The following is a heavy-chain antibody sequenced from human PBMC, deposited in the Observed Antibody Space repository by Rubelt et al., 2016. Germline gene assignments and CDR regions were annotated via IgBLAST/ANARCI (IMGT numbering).Heavy chain of an antibody. CDR2: ISRAGNST. D-gene: IGHD3-3*01. V-gene: IGHV3-23*01. J-gene: IGHJ1*01. Sequence: EVQLLESGGGLVQPGGSLRLSCAASGFTFSSYAMSWVRQAPGKGLEWVSAISRAGNSTYYADSVKGRFTMTRDNSKNTLYLQVNSLRAEDTALYYCANYDFWSGYGYFQHWGQGTLVTVSS. CDR3: ANYDFWSGYGYFQH. CDR1: GFTFSSYA.